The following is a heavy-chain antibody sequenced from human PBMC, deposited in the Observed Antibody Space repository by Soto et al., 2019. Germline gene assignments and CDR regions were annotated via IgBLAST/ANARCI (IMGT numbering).Heavy chain of an antibody. Sequence: QVQLQESGPGLVKPSQTLSLTCTVSGGSISSDNYYWSWIRQPPGKGLEWIGYIYYSGNTYYNPSLKSRVTISLDTSKDQFSLKLSSVTAADTAVYYCARGEVSYDISGYSTPWGQGTLVTVSS. V-gene: IGHV4-30-4*01. CDR2: IYYSGNT. J-gene: IGHJ5*02. D-gene: IGHD3-22*01. CDR3: ARGEVSYDISGYSTP. CDR1: GGSISSDNYY.